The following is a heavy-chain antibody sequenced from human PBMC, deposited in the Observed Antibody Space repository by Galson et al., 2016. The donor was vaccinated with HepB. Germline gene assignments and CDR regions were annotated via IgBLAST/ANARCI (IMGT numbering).Heavy chain of an antibody. J-gene: IGHJ4*02. V-gene: IGHV4-39*01. D-gene: IGHD3-3*01. CDR2: IYYSGST. CDR1: GGSISSSSYY. CDR3: ARRSYYDFWSGFWFDY. Sequence: ETLSLTCTVSGGSISSSSYYWGWIRQPPGEGLEWIGSIYYSGSTYYNSSLKSRVTISVDTSKNQFSLKLSSVTAADTAVYYCARRSYYDFWSGFWFDYWGQGTLVTVSS.